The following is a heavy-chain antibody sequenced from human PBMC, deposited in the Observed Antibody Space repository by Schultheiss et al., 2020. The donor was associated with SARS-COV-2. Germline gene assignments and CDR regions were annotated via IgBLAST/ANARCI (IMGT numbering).Heavy chain of an antibody. CDR2: IYHSGST. Sequence: SQTLSLTCTVSGGSISSGDYYWGWIRQPPGKGLEWIGEIYHSGSTNYSPSFQGHVTISADKSISTAYLQWSSLKASDTAMYYCAVPAYDSSGYYYSTEDYWGQGTLVTVSS. D-gene: IGHD3-22*01. CDR1: GGSISSGDYY. CDR3: AVPAYDSSGYYYSTEDY. V-gene: IGHV4-39*07. J-gene: IGHJ4*02.